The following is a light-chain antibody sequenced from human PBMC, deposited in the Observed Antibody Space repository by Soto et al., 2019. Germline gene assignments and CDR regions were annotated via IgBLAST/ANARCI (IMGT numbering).Light chain of an antibody. CDR3: QQRGT. CDR2: DAS. CDR1: QSVDTS. Sequence: EVVLTQSPATLSLSPGERATLSCRASQSVDTSLAWYQQKLGQAPRLLIYDASNRATGISGRFSGSGSGTDFTLTISSLEPEDFAFYYCQQRGTFGQGTKVEIK. V-gene: IGKV3-11*01. J-gene: IGKJ2*01.